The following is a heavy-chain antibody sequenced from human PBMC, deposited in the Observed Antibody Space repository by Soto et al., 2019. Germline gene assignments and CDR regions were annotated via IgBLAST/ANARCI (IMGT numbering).Heavy chain of an antibody. J-gene: IGHJ4*02. CDR3: ARDRVYYYDSSGYYLDY. V-gene: IGHV1-69*01. CDR1: GGTFSSYA. Sequence: QVQLVQSGAEVKKPGSSVKVSCKASGGTFSSYAISWVRQAPGQGLEWMGGIIPIFGTANYAQKFQGRVTITANESTSTAYMELSSLRSEETAVYYCARDRVYYYDSSGYYLDYWGQGTLVTVSS. D-gene: IGHD3-22*01. CDR2: IIPIFGTA.